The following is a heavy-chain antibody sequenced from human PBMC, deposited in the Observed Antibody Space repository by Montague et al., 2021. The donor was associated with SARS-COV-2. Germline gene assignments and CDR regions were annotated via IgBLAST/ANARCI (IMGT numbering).Heavy chain of an antibody. D-gene: IGHD1-1*01. CDR2: TYYRSKWYN. J-gene: IGHJ6*02. Sequence: CAISGESVSSNSATWNWVRQSPSRGLEWLGRTYYRSKWYNDYAVSVRGRVTINPDTSKNQFSLQLNSVTPEDTAIYYCTSGREGNYNVVDVWGQGTTVTVSS. CDR3: TSGREGNYNVVDV. V-gene: IGHV6-1*01. CDR1: GESVSSNSAT.